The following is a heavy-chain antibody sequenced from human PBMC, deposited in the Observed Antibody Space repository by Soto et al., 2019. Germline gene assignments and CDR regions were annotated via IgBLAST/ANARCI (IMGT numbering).Heavy chain of an antibody. CDR3: ARTSRDGYKPDAFDI. CDR2: INPSGGST. V-gene: IGHV1-46*01. CDR1: GYTFTSYY. Sequence: QVQLVQSGAEVKKPGASVMVSCKASGYTFTSYYMHWVRQAPGQGLEWMGIINPSGGSTSYAQKFQGRVTMTRDTSTSTVYMELSSLRSEDTAVYYCARTSRDGYKPDAFDIWGQGTMVTVSS. D-gene: IGHD5-12*01. J-gene: IGHJ3*02.